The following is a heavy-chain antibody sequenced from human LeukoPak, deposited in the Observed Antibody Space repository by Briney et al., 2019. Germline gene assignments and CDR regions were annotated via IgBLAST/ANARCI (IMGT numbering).Heavy chain of an antibody. D-gene: IGHD7-27*01. CDR3: VARFTGDYYFDY. CDR1: GFTFSSYG. J-gene: IGHJ4*02. CDR2: ISSSGSTI. V-gene: IGHV3-48*04. Sequence: GGSLRLSCAASGFTFSSYGMHWVRQAPGKGLEWVSYISSSGSTIYYADSVKGRFTISRDNAKSSLYLQMNSLRAEDTAVYYCVARFTGDYYFDYWGQGTLVTASS.